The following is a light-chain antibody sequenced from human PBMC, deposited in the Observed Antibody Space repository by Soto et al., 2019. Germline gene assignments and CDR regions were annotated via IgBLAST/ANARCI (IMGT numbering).Light chain of an antibody. CDR2: EVT. V-gene: IGLV2-8*01. CDR1: SSDVGGYKY. Sequence: QSALTQPPSASGSPGQSVTISCTGTSSDVGGYKYVSWYQQHPGKAPKLMIYEVTKRPSGVPDRFSGSKSGNTASLTVSGLQAEDEADYFCSSYTTNNAHVFGGGTKLTVL. J-gene: IGLJ2*01. CDR3: SSYTTNNAHV.